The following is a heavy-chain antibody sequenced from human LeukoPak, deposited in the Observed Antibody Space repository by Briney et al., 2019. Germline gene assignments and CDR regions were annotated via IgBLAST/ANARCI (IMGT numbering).Heavy chain of an antibody. CDR1: EFTFSGYS. CDR3: ARPLPGSGTTIWWFDS. D-gene: IGHD1-7*01. V-gene: IGHV3-21*01. CDR2: ISSDSDYI. Sequence: PGGSLRLSCAASEFTFSGYSMSWVRQAPGKGLEWVSSISSDSDYIYYADSVKGRFTISRDNAKNSLYLQMNSLRAEDTAVYYCARPLPGSGTTIWWFDSWGQGTLVTVSS. J-gene: IGHJ5*01.